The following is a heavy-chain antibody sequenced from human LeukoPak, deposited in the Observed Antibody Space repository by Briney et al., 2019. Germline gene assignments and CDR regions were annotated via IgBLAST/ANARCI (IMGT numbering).Heavy chain of an antibody. Sequence: SETLSLTCTVSGGSISSYYWSWIRQPPGKGLEWIGYIYYSGSTNYSPSLKSRVTISVDTSKNQFSLKLSSVTAADTAVYYCARGYCSSTSCPQFDYWGQGTLVTVSS. J-gene: IGHJ4*02. CDR2: IYYSGST. V-gene: IGHV4-59*01. CDR1: GGSISSYY. CDR3: ARGYCSSTSCPQFDY. D-gene: IGHD2-2*01.